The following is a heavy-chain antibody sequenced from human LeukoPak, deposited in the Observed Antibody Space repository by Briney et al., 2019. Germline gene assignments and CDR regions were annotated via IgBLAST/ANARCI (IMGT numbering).Heavy chain of an antibody. J-gene: IGHJ5*02. CDR2: VSGSGGST. CDR1: GFTFSSYA. D-gene: IGHD2/OR15-2a*01. V-gene: IGHV3-23*01. Sequence: PGGSLRLSCAASGFTFSSYAMSWVRQAPGKGLEWVSTVSGSGGSTYYADSVKGRFTISRDNSKNTLYLQMNSLRAEDTAVYYCAKDPGVMGTTRFDPWGQGTLVTVSS. CDR3: AKDPGVMGTTRFDP.